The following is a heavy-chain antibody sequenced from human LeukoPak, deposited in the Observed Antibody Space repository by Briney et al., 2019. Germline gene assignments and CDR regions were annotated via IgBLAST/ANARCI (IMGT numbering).Heavy chain of an antibody. CDR3: AKEVYCGGDCYSGAFDI. J-gene: IGHJ3*02. D-gene: IGHD2-21*02. CDR2: ISGSGGNA. CDR1: GFTFSDYA. V-gene: IGHV3-23*01. Sequence: GGSLRLSCAASGFTFSDYAMTWVRQAPGKGLEWVSSISGSGGNAYYADSVKGRFTISRDNSRKMLYLQMSSLRAEDTAVYYCAKEVYCGGDCYSGAFDIWGQGTMVTVSS.